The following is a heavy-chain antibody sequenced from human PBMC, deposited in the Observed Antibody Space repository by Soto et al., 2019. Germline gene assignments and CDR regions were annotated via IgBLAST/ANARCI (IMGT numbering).Heavy chain of an antibody. CDR1: GYTFSTYA. D-gene: IGHD5-18*01. J-gene: IGHJ6*03. Sequence: QVQLVQSGAEVKKPGASVKVSCKASGYTFSTYAMHWVRQAPGQRREWMGWINAGNGNTKYSQKFQGRVTFTTATCASTAYMKLSSLRSEYTAMYYRARGNTAVPKIYYSSYIDFWGKGTPVTVSS. CDR3: ARGNTAVPKIYYSSYIDF. V-gene: IGHV1-3*01. CDR2: INAGNGNT.